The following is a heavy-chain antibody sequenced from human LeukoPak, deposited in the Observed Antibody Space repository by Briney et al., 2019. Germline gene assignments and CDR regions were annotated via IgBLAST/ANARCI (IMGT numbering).Heavy chain of an antibody. CDR2: IIPIFGTA. D-gene: IGHD2-15*01. Sequence: SVKVSCMASGGTFSSYAISWVRQAPGQGLEWMGGIIPIFGTANYAQKFQGRVTITADESTSTAYMELSSLRSEDTAVYYCARGYCSGGSCYWFDPWGQGTLVTVSS. J-gene: IGHJ5*02. CDR1: GGTFSSYA. V-gene: IGHV1-69*13. CDR3: ARGYCSGGSCYWFDP.